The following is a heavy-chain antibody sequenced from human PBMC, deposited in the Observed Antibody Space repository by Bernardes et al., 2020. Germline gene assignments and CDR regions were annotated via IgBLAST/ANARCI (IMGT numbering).Heavy chain of an antibody. CDR3: AKDLEGIVVGLIDY. CDR2: ISYDGSNK. V-gene: IGHV3-30*18. Sequence: GGSLRLSCAASGFTFSSYGMHWVRQAPGKGLEWVAVISYDGSNKYYADSVKGRFTISRDNSKNTLYLQMNSLRAEDTAVYYCAKDLEGIVVGLIDYWGQGTLVTVSS. CDR1: GFTFSSYG. J-gene: IGHJ4*02. D-gene: IGHD3-22*01.